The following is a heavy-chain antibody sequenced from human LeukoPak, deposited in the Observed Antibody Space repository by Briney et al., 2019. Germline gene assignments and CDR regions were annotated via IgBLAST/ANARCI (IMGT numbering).Heavy chain of an antibody. CDR3: AKDAVAPGSGGDYFDY. CDR2: ISDSGGRT. D-gene: IGHD3-10*01. V-gene: IGHV3-23*01. Sequence: GGSLRLSCAVSGITLSNYGMSWVRQAPGKGLEWVAGISDSGGRTYYADSVKGRFTISRDNSKNTLSLQMNSLRADDTAVYYCAKDAVAPGSGGDYFDYWGQGTLVTVSS. CDR1: GITLSNYG. J-gene: IGHJ4*02.